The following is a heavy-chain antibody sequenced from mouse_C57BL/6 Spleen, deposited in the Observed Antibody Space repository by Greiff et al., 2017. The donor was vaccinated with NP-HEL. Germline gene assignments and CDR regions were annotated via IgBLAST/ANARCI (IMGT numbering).Heavy chain of an antibody. V-gene: IGHV1-55*01. Sequence: QVQLQQPGAELVKPGASVKMSCKASGYTFTSYWINWVKQRPGQGLEWIGDIYPGSGSTNYNEKFKSKATLTVDTSSSTAYMQLSSLTSEDSAVYYCAEGNYYGSSYGYWGQGTTLTVSS. CDR2: IYPGSGST. CDR1: GYTFTSYW. CDR3: AEGNYYGSSYGY. J-gene: IGHJ2*01. D-gene: IGHD1-1*01.